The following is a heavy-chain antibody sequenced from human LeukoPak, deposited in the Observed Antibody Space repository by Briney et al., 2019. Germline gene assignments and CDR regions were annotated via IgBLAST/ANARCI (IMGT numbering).Heavy chain of an antibody. CDR3: ARDLAVAGSRKYWFDP. J-gene: IGHJ5*02. Sequence: PSETLSLTCTVSGGSISSSSYYWGWIRQPPGKGLEWIGEIYHSGSTNYNPSLKSRVTISVDKSKNQFSLKLSSVTAADTAVYYCARDLAVAGSRKYWFDPWGQGTLVTVSS. CDR1: GGSISSSSYY. D-gene: IGHD6-19*01. CDR2: IYHSGST. V-gene: IGHV4-39*07.